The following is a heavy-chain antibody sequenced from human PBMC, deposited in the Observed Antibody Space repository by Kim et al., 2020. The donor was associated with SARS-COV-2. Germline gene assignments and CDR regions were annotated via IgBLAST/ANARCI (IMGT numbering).Heavy chain of an antibody. Sequence: ASVKVSCKASGYTFSSYGFSWVRQAPGQGLEGMGWISAHNGNTNYAQKLQGRVTMTTDTSTSTAYMELRSLRSDDTAVYYCARDYSSSSWDSPPDYWGQGTLVTVSS. CDR3: ARDYSSSSWDSPPDY. CDR2: ISAHNGNT. V-gene: IGHV1-18*01. CDR1: GYTFSSYG. J-gene: IGHJ4*02. D-gene: IGHD6-6*01.